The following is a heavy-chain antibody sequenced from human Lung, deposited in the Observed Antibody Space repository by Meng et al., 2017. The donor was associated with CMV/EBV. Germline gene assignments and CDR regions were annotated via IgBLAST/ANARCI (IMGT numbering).Heavy chain of an antibody. V-gene: IGHV1-18*01. D-gene: IGHD2-15*01. CDR3: ASVYCSGGSCYSPFDY. Sequence: ASVXVSCKASGYTFSDYGIGWVRQAPGQGLEWMGWINSYSGHTNYAQKLQGRVTMTTDTSTSSAYMELRSLRSDDTAVYYCASVYCSGGSCYSPFDYWGQGTLVTVSS. J-gene: IGHJ4*02. CDR1: GYTFSDYG. CDR2: INSYSGHT.